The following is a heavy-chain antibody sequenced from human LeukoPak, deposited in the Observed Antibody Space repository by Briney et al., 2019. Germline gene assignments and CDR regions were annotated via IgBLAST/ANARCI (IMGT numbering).Heavy chain of an antibody. CDR3: VREELWSETAVNNYFDY. Sequence: SETLSLTCTVSGGSISSSSYYWGWIRQPPGEGLEWIGSIYYSGSTYYNPSLKSRVTISVDTSKNQFSLKLSSVTAADTAVYYCVREELWSETAVNNYFDYWGQGTLVSVPS. J-gene: IGHJ4*02. V-gene: IGHV4-39*02. CDR2: IYYSGST. D-gene: IGHD4-11*01. CDR1: GGSISSSSYY.